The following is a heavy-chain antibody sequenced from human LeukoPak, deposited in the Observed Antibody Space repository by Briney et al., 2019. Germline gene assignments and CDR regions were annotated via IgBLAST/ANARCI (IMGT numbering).Heavy chain of an antibody. CDR3: ARHGIAVAGSFDY. D-gene: IGHD6-19*01. Sequence: SETLSLTCTVSGGSISSSSYYWGWIRQPPGKELEWIGSIYYSGSTYYNPSLKSRVTISVDTSKNQFSLKLSSVTAADTAVYYCARHGIAVAGSFDYWGQGTLVTVSS. V-gene: IGHV4-39*01. J-gene: IGHJ4*02. CDR1: GGSISSSSYY. CDR2: IYYSGST.